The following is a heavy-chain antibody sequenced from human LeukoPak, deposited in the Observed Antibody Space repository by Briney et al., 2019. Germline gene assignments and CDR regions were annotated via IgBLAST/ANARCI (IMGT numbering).Heavy chain of an antibody. Sequence: SETLSLTCRVSGASVSNYYWSWIRQSPGKGLEWIGFFHYSGSTNYNPSLNSRVTTSIDTSMNQLSLTLVSVTAADTAVYFCARHHDGGPKLRLDCWGLGVLVTVSS. CDR2: FHYSGST. CDR1: GASVSNYY. CDR3: ARHHDGGPKLRLDC. V-gene: IGHV4-59*08. J-gene: IGHJ4*02. D-gene: IGHD2-15*01.